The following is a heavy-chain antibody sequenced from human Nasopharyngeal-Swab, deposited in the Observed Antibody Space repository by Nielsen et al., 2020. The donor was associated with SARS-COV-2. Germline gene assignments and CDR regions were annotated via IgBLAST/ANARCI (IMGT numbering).Heavy chain of an antibody. V-gene: IGHV1-69*13. J-gene: IGHJ5*02. Sequence: SVKVSCKASGGTFSSYAISWVRQAPGQGLEWMGGIIPIFGTANYAQKFQGRVTITADESTSTAYMELSSLRSEDTAVDYCARDPSYCSGGSCYSNWFDPWGQGTLVTVSS. D-gene: IGHD2-15*01. CDR2: IIPIFGTA. CDR3: ARDPSYCSGGSCYSNWFDP. CDR1: GGTFSSYA.